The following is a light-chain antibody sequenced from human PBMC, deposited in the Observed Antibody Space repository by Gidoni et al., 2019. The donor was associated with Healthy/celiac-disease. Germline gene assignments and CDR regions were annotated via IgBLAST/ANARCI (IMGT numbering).Light chain of an antibody. CDR3: QQYNNWPPGT. CDR1: QSVSSN. Sequence: EIVLPHSPATLSVSPGERATLSCRASQSVSSNLAWYQQKPGQAPRLLIYGASTRATGIPARFSGSGSGTEFTLTISSLQSEDFAVYYCQQYNNWPPGTFXQXTKVEIK. V-gene: IGKV3-15*01. J-gene: IGKJ1*01. CDR2: GAS.